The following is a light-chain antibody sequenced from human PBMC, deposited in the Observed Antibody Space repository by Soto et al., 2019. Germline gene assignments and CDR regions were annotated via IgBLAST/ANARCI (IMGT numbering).Light chain of an antibody. Sequence: ELGLTQSPGTLSLSPGEGATLSCRASQSSSSTYLAWYQQNTGQAPRLLIYATSTSATGIPDRFSGSGSRTDFTLTISRLEPEDFAVYYSHQYGSFTVGPGTKVDCK. CDR3: HQYGSFT. CDR1: QSSSSTY. V-gene: IGKV3-20*01. CDR2: ATS. J-gene: IGKJ3*01.